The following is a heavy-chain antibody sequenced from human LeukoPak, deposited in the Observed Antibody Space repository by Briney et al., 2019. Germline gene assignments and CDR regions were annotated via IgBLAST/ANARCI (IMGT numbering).Heavy chain of an antibody. D-gene: IGHD3-10*01. Sequence: GESLKISCKGSGYSFTSYWIGWVRQMPGKGLEWMGIIYPGDSDTRYSPSFQGQVTISADKSISTAYLQWSSLKASDTAMYYCARQGVRGVIPDLDAFDIWGQGTTVTVSS. CDR2: IYPGDSDT. V-gene: IGHV5-51*01. CDR1: GYSFTSYW. J-gene: IGHJ3*02. CDR3: ARQGVRGVIPDLDAFDI.